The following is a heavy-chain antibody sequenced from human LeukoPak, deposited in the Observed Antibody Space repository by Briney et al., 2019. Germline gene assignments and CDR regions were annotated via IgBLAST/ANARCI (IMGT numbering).Heavy chain of an antibody. J-gene: IGHJ6*03. D-gene: IGHD1-26*01. V-gene: IGHV1-46*01. CDR3: ARARSGSYYTSYYYYYMDV. CDR2: INPSGGST. Sequence: GASVKVSCKASGYTFTSYYMHWVRQAPGQGLEWMGIINPSGGSTSYAQKFQGRVTMARDTSTSTVYMELSSLRSEDTAVYYCARARSGSYYTSYYYYYMDVWGKGTTVTVSS. CDR1: GYTFTSYY.